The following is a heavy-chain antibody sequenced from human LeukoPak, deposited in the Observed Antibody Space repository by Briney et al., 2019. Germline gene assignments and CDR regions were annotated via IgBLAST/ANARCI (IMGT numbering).Heavy chain of an antibody. V-gene: IGHV3-74*01. CDR3: ARELPREVTLDY. J-gene: IGHJ4*01. CDR1: EFNFFSYG. CDR2: IFTDGSTT. Sequence: GGSLRLSCVASEFNFFSYGMQWVRQAPGKGLVWVSRIFTDGSTTSYADSVKGRFTISRDNAKNTLYLQMNSLRAKDTAVYYCARELPREVTLDYWGQGTLVTVSP. D-gene: IGHD2-21*02.